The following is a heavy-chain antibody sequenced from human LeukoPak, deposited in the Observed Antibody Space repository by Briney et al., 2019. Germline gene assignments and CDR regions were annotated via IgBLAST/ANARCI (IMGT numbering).Heavy chain of an antibody. J-gene: IGHJ4*02. Sequence: GGSLRLSCAASGFNFGSYWMHWVRQGPGKGLAWVSRISNDGSSTSYADSVKGRFTISRDNAKNTLFLQMSSLRAEDTAVYYCTRDSFVNGIYYGIDNWGQGTLVTVSS. D-gene: IGHD1-26*01. CDR1: GFNFGSYW. CDR3: TRDSFVNGIYYGIDN. CDR2: ISNDGSST. V-gene: IGHV3-74*01.